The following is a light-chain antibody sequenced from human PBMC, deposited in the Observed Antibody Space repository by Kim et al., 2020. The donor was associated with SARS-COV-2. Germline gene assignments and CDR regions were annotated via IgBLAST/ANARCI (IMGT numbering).Light chain of an antibody. CDR3: QTWDTGVRV. V-gene: IGLV4-69*01. J-gene: IGLJ3*02. Sequence: QLVLTQSPSASASLGASVKLTCTLSSVHSSYAIAWHQQQPEKGPRYLMKVNSDGSHNKGDGIPDRFSGSRSGAERYLTISSLQSEDEADYYCQTWDTGVRVFGGGTQLTVL. CDR2: VNSDGSH. CDR1: SVHSSYA.